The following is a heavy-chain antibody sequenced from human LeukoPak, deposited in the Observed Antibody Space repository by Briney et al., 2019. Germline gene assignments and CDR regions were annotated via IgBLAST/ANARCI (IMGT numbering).Heavy chain of an antibody. V-gene: IGHV4-39*02. Sequence: SETLSLTCTVSGGSISSSSYYWGWIRQPPGKGLEWIGSIYYSGSTYYNPSLKSRVTISVDTSKNQFSLKLSSVTAADTAVYYCARDHAVVPADPYYYYGMDVWGQGTTVTVSS. CDR3: ARDHAVVPADPYYYYGMDV. CDR1: GGSISSSSYY. D-gene: IGHD2-2*01. J-gene: IGHJ6*02. CDR2: IYYSGST.